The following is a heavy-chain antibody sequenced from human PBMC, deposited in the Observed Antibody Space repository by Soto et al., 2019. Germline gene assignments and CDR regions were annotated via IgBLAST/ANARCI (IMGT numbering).Heavy chain of an antibody. Sequence: GGSLRLSCAASGFTFSNAWMSWVRQAPGKGLEWVGRIKSKTDGGTTDYAAPVKGRFTISRDDSKNTLYLQMNSLKTEDTAVYYCTTYSSLYYYYYGMDVWGQGTTVTVSS. V-gene: IGHV3-15*01. CDR3: TTYSSLYYYYYGMDV. J-gene: IGHJ6*02. CDR2: IKSKTDGGTT. D-gene: IGHD6-6*01. CDR1: GFTFSNAW.